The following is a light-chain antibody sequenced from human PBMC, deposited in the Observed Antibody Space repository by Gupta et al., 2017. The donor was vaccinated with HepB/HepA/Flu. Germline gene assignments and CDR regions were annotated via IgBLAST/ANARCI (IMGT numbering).Light chain of an antibody. J-gene: IGKJ1*01. V-gene: IGKV3-15*01. CDR1: QSVSSH. CDR2: GAS. CDR3: QQDNYLWT. Sequence: DMVMTQSPATLSVSPGEGVTLSCRASQSVSSHLAWYQQKPGQAPRLLIFGASTRATGIPARFSGSGSGTEFTLTSSRRQSEDFAVYYCQQDNYLWTFGQGTKVEIK.